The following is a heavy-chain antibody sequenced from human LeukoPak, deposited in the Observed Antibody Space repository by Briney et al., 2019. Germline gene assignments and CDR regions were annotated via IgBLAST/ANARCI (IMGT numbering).Heavy chain of an antibody. CDR3: ARDLGQDY. J-gene: IGHJ4*02. V-gene: IGHV3-48*01. CDR2: ISSNNFTV. Sequence: GGSLRLXCAASGFTFSTYSMNWVRQAPGKGLEWVSYISSNNFTVYYADSVKGRFTISRDNAKNSLYLQMNSLRAEDTAVYYCARDLGQDYWGQGTLVTVSS. CDR1: GFTFSTYS.